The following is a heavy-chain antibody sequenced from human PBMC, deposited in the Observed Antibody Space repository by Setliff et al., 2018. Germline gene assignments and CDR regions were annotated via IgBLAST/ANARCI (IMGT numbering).Heavy chain of an antibody. Sequence: TFRSYEMNWVRQAPGKGLEWISYITTSGSTIYYADPVKGRFIISRDNSKNTLYLQMNSLSAEDTAVYYCAKVPNSGGYAGPFDFWGQGTLVTVSS. CDR1: TFRSYE. D-gene: IGHD5-12*01. CDR2: ITTSGSTI. J-gene: IGHJ4*02. V-gene: IGHV3-48*03. CDR3: AKVPNSGGYAGPFDF.